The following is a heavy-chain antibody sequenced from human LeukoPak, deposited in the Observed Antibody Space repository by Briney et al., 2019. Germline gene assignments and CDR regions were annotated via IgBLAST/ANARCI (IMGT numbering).Heavy chain of an antibody. V-gene: IGHV1-3*01. CDR1: GYTFTSCA. CDR2: INAGNGNT. CDR3: ARVSGYCSGGSCLAPFDY. D-gene: IGHD2-15*01. J-gene: IGHJ4*02. Sequence: ASVKVSCKASGYTFTSCAMHWVRQAPGQRLEWMGWINAGNGNTKYSQKFQGRVTITRDTSASTAYMELSSLRSEDTAVYYCARVSGYCSGGSCLAPFDYWGQGTLVTVSS.